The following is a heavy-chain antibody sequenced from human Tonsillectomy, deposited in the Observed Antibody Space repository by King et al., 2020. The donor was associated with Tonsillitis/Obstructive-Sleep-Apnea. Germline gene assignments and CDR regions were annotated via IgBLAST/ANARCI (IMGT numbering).Heavy chain of an antibody. D-gene: IGHD1-14*01. CDR2: IYPLDSDT. CDR3: VRLPEGGRRNALHY. J-gene: IGHJ4*02. Sequence: QLVQSGAEVKKPGESLRISCKGSGYTFTAFWIGWVRQMPGKGLEWMGLIYPLDSDTTYSPSFQRQVTISAAESINTAYLQWSSLQASDTAMYYCVRLPEGGRRNALHYWGQGTLVTVSS. CDR1: GYTFTAFW. V-gene: IGHV5-51*01.